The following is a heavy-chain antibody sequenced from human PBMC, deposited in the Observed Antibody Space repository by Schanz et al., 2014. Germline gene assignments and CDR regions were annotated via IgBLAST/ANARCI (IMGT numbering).Heavy chain of an antibody. V-gene: IGHV3-43*01. Sequence: EVQLLESGGGLVRPGGSLRLSCAGSGFTFDDYTMHWVRQPPGKGLEWVSLVTWDGGYTYYADSVKGRFTISRDNSKNTLFLQMSSLRAEDTAVYYCAKDQGSYGSGSYSYFDYWGQGTLATVSS. J-gene: IGHJ4*02. CDR2: VTWDGGYT. D-gene: IGHD3-10*01. CDR1: GFTFDDYT. CDR3: AKDQGSYGSGSYSYFDY.